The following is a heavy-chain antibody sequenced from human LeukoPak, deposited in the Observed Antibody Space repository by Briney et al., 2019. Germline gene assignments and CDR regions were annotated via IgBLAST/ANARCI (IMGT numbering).Heavy chain of an antibody. CDR3: ARKGYCSSTSCSVNWFDP. J-gene: IGHJ5*02. D-gene: IGHD2-2*01. CDR1: GYTFTGYY. CDR2: INPNSGGT. Sequence: ASVKVSCKASGYTFTGYYMHWVRQAPGQGLEWMGWINPNSGGTNYAQKFQGRVTMTRDTSISTAYMELSRLRSDDTAVYYCARKGYCSSTSCSVNWFDPWGQGTLVTVSS. V-gene: IGHV1-2*02.